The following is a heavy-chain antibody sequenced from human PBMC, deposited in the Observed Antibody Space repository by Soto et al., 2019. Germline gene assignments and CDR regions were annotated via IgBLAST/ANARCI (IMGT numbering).Heavy chain of an antibody. CDR3: ARGGAGRPDY. CDR1: GFKFSSYG. CDR2: ISAGSGTT. V-gene: IGHV3-48*02. J-gene: IGHJ4*02. D-gene: IGHD6-13*01. Sequence: EVRLVNSGGGLVQPGESLRLSCAASGFKFSSYGMNWVRQAPGKGLEWVSYISAGSGTTNYANSVRGRLTISRDNARTSLYLQLNSLRDDDTAVYYCARGGAGRPDYWGQGTLVLVSS.